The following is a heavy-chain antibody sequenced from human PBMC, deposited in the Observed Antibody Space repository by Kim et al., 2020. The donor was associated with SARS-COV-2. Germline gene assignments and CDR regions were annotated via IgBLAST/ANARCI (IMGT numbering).Heavy chain of an antibody. D-gene: IGHD6-13*01. V-gene: IGHV3-23*01. Sequence: GGSLRLSCAASGFTFNNYDMSWVRQAPGKGLEWVSTVSRSGGGTWIADSVKGRFTISRDNSKNTLYLQMNSLRVEDTAVYYCAKDEDTRSWVFDSWGQGTLVTVSS. CDR1: GFTFNNYD. CDR3: AKDEDTRSWVFDS. CDR2: VSRSGGGT. J-gene: IGHJ4*02.